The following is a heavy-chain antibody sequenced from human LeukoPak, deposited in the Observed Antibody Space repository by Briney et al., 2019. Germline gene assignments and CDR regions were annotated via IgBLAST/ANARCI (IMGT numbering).Heavy chain of an antibody. CDR1: GGSFSGYY. D-gene: IGHD6-6*01. Sequence: NPSETLSLTCAVYGGSFSGYYWSWIRQPPGKGLEWIGEINHSGSTNYNPSLKSRVAISVDTSKNQFSLKLSSVTAADTAAYYCARGSGIAARTSPYYYYMDVWGKGTTVTVSS. V-gene: IGHV4-34*01. J-gene: IGHJ6*03. CDR3: ARGSGIAARTSPYYYYMDV. CDR2: INHSGST.